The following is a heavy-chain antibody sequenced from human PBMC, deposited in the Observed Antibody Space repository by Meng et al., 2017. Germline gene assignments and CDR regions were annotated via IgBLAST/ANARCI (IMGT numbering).Heavy chain of an antibody. CDR2: AYYRSKWYH. Sequence: LQQPGPGLVKPSQTLSLILSIAGDSVSSNSAAWNWIRQSPSRGLEWLGRAYYRSKWYHDYAESVKSRISIDPDTSKNQFSLQLRSVTPEDSAVYYCARGSYSFDSWGQRTLVTVSS. J-gene: IGHJ4*02. CDR3: ARGSYSFDS. D-gene: IGHD1-26*01. CDR1: GDSVSSNSAA. V-gene: IGHV6-1*01.